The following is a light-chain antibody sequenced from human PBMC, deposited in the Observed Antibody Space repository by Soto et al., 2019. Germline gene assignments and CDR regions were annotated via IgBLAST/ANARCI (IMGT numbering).Light chain of an antibody. V-gene: IGKV3-15*01. J-gene: IGKJ2*01. CDR1: QSVSNN. Sequence: IMMTQSPATLSVSPGERATLSCRASQSVSNNLAWYQHKPGQTPRLLIYGASTRATGIPVRFSGSGSGTEFTLTISSLQSEDFAVYYCQQYNNWPPVTFGQGTKVDIK. CDR2: GAS. CDR3: QQYNNWPPVT.